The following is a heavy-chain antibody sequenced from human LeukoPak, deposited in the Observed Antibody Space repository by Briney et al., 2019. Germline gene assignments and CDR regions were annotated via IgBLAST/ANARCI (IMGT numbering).Heavy chain of an antibody. CDR3: ARIGSTGTYNRDFQY. Sequence: PGGSLRLSCGGSGFIFRDFDMTWVRQTAGRGLEWLSYIGESGSPVFYADSVKGRFSVSRDNAKKSLLLQMNGLRVEDTGIYYCARIGSTGTYNRDFQYWGPGTLVVVSS. J-gene: IGHJ1*01. V-gene: IGHV3-48*03. CDR1: GFIFRDFD. D-gene: IGHD1-26*01. CDR2: IGESGSPV.